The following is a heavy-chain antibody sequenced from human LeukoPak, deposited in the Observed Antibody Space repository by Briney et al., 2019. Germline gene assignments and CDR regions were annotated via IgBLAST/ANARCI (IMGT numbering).Heavy chain of an antibody. CDR1: GGSISSYY. Sequence: SETLSLTCTVSGGSISSYYWSWIRQPPGKGLEWIGYIYTSGSTNYNPSLKSRVTISVDTSKNQFSLKLSSVTAADTAVYYCASLSLYGDYGDYWGQGTLVTVSS. CDR3: ASLSLYGDYGDY. D-gene: IGHD4-17*01. V-gene: IGHV4-4*09. J-gene: IGHJ4*02. CDR2: IYTSGST.